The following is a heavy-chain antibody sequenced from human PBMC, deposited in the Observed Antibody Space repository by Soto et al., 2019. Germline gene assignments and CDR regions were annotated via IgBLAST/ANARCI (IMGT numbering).Heavy chain of an antibody. J-gene: IGHJ3*02. Sequence: SETLSLTCTVSGGSVIGGSYCCSCIRQPPGKGLEWIGYIYFSGRTNYNPSLKSRVTISIDTSKNQFSLKLTSATAADTAVYYCARDEGLGYGDSFDIWGQGTMVT. CDR1: GGSVIGGSYC. CDR2: IYFSGRT. V-gene: IGHV4-61*01. CDR3: ARDEGLGYGDSFDI. D-gene: IGHD4-17*01.